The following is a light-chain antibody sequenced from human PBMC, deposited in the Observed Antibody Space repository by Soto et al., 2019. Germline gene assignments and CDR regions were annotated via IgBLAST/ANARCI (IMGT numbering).Light chain of an antibody. J-gene: IGLJ2*01. CDR1: SRDVGGYNY. CDR2: DDS. V-gene: IGLV2-14*01. CDR3: SSYTSSSTLV. Sequence: QSVLTQPASVSGSPGQSITISCTGTSRDVGGYNYVSWYQQHPGKAPKLMIYDDSNRPSGVSNRFSGSKSGNTASLTISGLQDEDEADYYCSSYTSSSTLVFGGGTKLTVL.